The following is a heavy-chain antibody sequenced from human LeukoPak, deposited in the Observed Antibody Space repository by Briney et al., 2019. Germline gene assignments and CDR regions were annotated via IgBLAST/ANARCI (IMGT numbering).Heavy chain of an antibody. CDR2: IYSSGTT. J-gene: IGHJ3*02. CDR1: GDSISSYY. D-gene: IGHD2-8*02. CDR3: ARQLVVLDAFDI. Sequence: SETLSLTCTVSGDSISSYYWSWIRQPPGKGLEWIGYIYSSGTTNYNPSLKSRVTISVDTSKNHFSLKLNSVTAADTAVYYCARQLVVLDAFDIWGQGTMVTVSS. V-gene: IGHV4-59*08.